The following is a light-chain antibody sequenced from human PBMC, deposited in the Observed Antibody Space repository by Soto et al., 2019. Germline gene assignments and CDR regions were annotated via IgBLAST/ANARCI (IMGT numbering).Light chain of an antibody. CDR1: SSDVGGYKY. V-gene: IGLV2-14*01. CDR2: EVS. CDR3: ASYTSSSTSVI. J-gene: IGLJ2*01. Sequence: QSALTQPASVSGSPGQSITISCTGTSSDVGGYKYVSWYQQHPDKAPKLIIFEVSNRPSVISSRFSGSKSGNTASLTISGRQADDEADDYCASYTSSSTSVIFGRGTKLTVL.